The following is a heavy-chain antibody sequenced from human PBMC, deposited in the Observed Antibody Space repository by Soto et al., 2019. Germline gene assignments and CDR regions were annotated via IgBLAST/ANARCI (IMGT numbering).Heavy chain of an antibody. CDR2: INWNGGKT. CDR3: ARADCSYSYYWFAS. Sequence: GGSLRLSCVASGFTFYDYGLSWVRQAPGKGLEWVSGINWNGGKTRYVDSVKGRFSISRDNAKNSLYLQMDSLRAEDSAFYYCARADCSYSYYWFASWGQGTLVTVSS. CDR1: GFTFYDYG. D-gene: IGHD1-26*01. V-gene: IGHV3-20*04. J-gene: IGHJ5*01.